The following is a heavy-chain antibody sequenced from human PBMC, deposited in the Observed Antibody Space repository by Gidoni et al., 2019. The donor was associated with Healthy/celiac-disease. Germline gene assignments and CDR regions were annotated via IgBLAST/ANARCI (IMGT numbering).Heavy chain of an antibody. CDR2: IYYSGST. D-gene: IGHD3-22*01. V-gene: IGHV4-59*01. CDR1: GGSISSYY. Sequence: QVQLQESGPGLVKPSETLSLTCTVSGGSISSYYWSWIRQPPGKGLEWIGYIYYSGSTNYNPSLKSRVTISVDTSKNQFSLKLSSVTAADTAVYYCARDPHYYDSSGYSHAFDIWGQGTMVTVSS. J-gene: IGHJ3*02. CDR3: ARDPHYYDSSGYSHAFDI.